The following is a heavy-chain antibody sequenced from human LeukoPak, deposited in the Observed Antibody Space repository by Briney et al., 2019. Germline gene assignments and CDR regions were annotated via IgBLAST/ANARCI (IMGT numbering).Heavy chain of an antibody. Sequence: GASVKVSCKASGYTFTSYYMRWVRQAPGQGLEWMGIINPSGGSTSCAQKFQGRVTMTRDMSTSTVYMELSSLRSEDTAVYYCARDGYYDFWSGYPPVFDYWGQGTLVTVSS. V-gene: IGHV1-46*01. D-gene: IGHD3-3*01. CDR2: INPSGGST. J-gene: IGHJ4*02. CDR3: ARDGYYDFWSGYPPVFDY. CDR1: GYTFTSYY.